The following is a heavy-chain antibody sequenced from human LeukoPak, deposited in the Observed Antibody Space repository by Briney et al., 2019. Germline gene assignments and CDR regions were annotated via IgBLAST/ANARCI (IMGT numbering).Heavy chain of an antibody. CDR1: GFTFSSYW. CDR3: AEAASVRGVSY. J-gene: IGHJ4*02. CDR2: IHGDGSTT. V-gene: IGHV3-74*01. Sequence: GGSLRLSCAASGFTFSSYWMHWVRQAPGKGPLWVSHIHGDGSTTNYADSVKGRFTISRDNAKNTLYPQMNSLRAEDTAVYYCAEAASVRGVSYWGQGTLVTVSS. D-gene: IGHD3-10*01.